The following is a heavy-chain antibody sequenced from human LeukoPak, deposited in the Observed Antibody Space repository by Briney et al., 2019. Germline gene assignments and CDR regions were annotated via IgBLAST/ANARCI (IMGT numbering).Heavy chain of an antibody. J-gene: IGHJ4*02. Sequence: SVKVSCKASGFTFTSSAVQWVRQARGQRLEWIGWIVVGSGNTNYAQKFQGRVTITRDMSTSTAYMELSSLRSEDTAVYYCAADPYYYDSSGYSFDYWGQGTLVTVSS. V-gene: IGHV1-58*01. D-gene: IGHD3-22*01. CDR3: AADPYYYDSSGYSFDY. CDR2: IVVGSGNT. CDR1: GFTFTSSA.